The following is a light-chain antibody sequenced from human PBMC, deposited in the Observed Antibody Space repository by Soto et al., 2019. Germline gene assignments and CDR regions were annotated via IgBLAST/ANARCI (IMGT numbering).Light chain of an antibody. CDR2: EVH. V-gene: IGLV2-14*01. CDR1: SSDIGYYNY. J-gene: IGLJ2*01. CDR3: NSYTSSSTLV. Sequence: QSALTQPASVSGSPGQSITISCTGTSSDIGYYNYVSWYQQHPGKAPKLMIYEVHNRPSGVSNRFSGSKSGNTASLTISGLQAEDEADYYCNSYTSSSTLVFGGGTKVTVL.